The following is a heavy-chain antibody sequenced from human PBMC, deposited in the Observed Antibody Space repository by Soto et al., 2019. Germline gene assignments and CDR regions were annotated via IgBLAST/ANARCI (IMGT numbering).Heavy chain of an antibody. J-gene: IGHJ4*02. V-gene: IGHV3-23*01. Sequence: EVQLLESGGGLVQPGGSLRLSCAASGFTFSSYAMSWVRQAPGKGLEWVSGISGSGGSTYYADSVKGRFTISRDNSTNTLYLQMSSLSAEDTAVYYCAKDLKQWLVPGFDYWGQGTLVTVSS. CDR3: AKDLKQWLVPGFDY. CDR2: ISGSGGST. CDR1: GFTFSSYA. D-gene: IGHD6-19*01.